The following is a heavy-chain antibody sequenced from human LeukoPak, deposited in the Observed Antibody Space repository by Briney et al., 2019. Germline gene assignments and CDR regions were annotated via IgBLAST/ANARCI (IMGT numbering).Heavy chain of an antibody. D-gene: IGHD5-12*01. CDR3: ARARGYAIEY. J-gene: IGHJ4*02. CDR1: ELIVSSNH. V-gene: IGHV3-53*01. CDR2: MYSGGAT. Sequence: PTGGSLRLSCAASELIVSSNHMSWVRQAPGKGLEWVSIMYSGGATYYADSVKGRFTVSRDNSKNTLYPLMNSLRAEDTAVYHCARARGYAIEYWGQGILVTVSS.